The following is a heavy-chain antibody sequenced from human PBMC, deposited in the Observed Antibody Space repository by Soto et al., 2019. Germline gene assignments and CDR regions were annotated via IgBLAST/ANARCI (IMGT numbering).Heavy chain of an antibody. CDR2: IDPSDSYT. V-gene: IGHV5-10-1*01. D-gene: IGHD1-26*01. Sequence: PGESLKISCKGSGYSFTSYWISWVRQMPGKGLEWMGRIDPSDSYTNYSPSFQGHVTISADKSISTAYLQWSSLKASDTAMYYCARHGEWELPDYYYGMDVWGQGTTVTVSS. CDR1: GYSFTSYW. CDR3: ARHGEWELPDYYYGMDV. J-gene: IGHJ6*02.